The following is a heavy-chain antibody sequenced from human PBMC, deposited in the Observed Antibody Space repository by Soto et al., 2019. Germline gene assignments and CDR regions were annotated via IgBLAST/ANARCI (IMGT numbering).Heavy chain of an antibody. D-gene: IGHD2-15*01. CDR3: ATVDLGYCRVGSCWGYFDF. CDR2: IYPGDSDT. Sequence: RGESLKISCKASGYSFANYWIGWVRQMPGKGLEWMGIIYPGDSDTRYSPSFQGLVTISADKSISTAYLQWSSLKASDTAMYFCATVDLGYCRVGSCWGYFDFWGQGTPVTVSS. CDR1: GYSFANYW. J-gene: IGHJ4*02. V-gene: IGHV5-51*01.